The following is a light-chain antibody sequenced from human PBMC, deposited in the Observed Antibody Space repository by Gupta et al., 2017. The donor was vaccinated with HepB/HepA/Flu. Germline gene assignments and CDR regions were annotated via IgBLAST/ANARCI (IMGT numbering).Light chain of an antibody. CDR1: SGSVSATYY. J-gene: IGLJ2*01. CDR2: ATN. V-gene: IGLV8-61*01. CDR3: VLYISTGVVV. Sequence: QSVESQELSFSVSLVETTTLTCGMTSGSVSATYYPSWYQQTPGQAPRMLIYATNSRSSGVPDRFSGSILGNKAALTITGAQAEDEYDYYCVLYISTGVVVIGGGTKLTVL.